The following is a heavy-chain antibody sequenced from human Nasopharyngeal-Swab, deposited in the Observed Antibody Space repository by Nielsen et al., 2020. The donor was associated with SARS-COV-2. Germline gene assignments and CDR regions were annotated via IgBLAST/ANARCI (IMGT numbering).Heavy chain of an antibody. D-gene: IGHD4-17*01. CDR2: IYPGDSDT. CDR1: GYSFTSYW. V-gene: IGHV5-51*01. Sequence: GGSLRLSCKGSGYSFTSYWIGWVRQMPGKGLEWMGIIYPGDSDTRYSPSFQGQVTISADKSISTAYLQWSSRKASDTAMYYCARSQTIYGVDYWGQGTLVTVSS. J-gene: IGHJ4*02. CDR3: ARSQTIYGVDY.